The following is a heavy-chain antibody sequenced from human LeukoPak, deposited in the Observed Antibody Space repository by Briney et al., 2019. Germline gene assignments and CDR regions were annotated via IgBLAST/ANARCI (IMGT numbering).Heavy chain of an antibody. CDR3: ARQPNIVVVDNGFDP. CDR2: IYYGGSA. D-gene: IGHD2-15*01. J-gene: IGHJ5*02. Sequence: PSETLSLTCTVSGGSITSSGFYWGWIRQPPGKGLEWIGNIYYGGSAYYNPSLKSRVTISVDTSKNQFSLKLSSVTAADTAVYYCARQPNIVVVDNGFDPWGQGTLVAVSS. V-gene: IGHV4-39*07. CDR1: GGSITSSGFY.